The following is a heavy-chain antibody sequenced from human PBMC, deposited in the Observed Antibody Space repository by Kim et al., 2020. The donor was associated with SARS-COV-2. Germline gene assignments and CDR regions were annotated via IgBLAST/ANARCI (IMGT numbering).Heavy chain of an antibody. CDR3: ARSVETAVVRFDY. CDR2: ISSSGSSI. J-gene: IGHJ4*02. CDR1: GFTFSDYY. V-gene: IGHV3-11*01. D-gene: IGHD5-18*01. Sequence: GGSLRLSCAASGFTFSDYYMAWIRQAPGKGLEWVSYISSSGSSIYYADSVKGRFIMSRDNAKKSLYLQMNTLAAEDAAVYYCARSVETAVVRFDYWGQGALVTVSS.